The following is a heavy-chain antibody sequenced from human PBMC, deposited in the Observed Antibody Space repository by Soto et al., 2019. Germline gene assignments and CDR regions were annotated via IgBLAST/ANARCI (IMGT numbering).Heavy chain of an antibody. J-gene: IGHJ6*02. CDR3: AKTSSSSPYYYYYGMDV. Sequence: PGGSLRLSCAASGFTFSSYGMHWVRQAPGKGLEWVAVISYDGSNKYYADSVKGRFTISRDNSKNTLYLQMNSLRAEDTAVYYCAKTSSSSPYYYYYGMDVWGQGTTVTVSS. CDR1: GFTFSSYG. D-gene: IGHD6-6*01. CDR2: ISYDGSNK. V-gene: IGHV3-30*18.